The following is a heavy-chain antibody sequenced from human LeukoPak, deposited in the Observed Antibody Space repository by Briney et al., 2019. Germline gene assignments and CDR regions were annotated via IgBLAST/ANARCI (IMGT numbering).Heavy chain of an antibody. CDR2: ISYDGSNK. CDR3: ARDQYYYDSSGYYYGMDV. CDR1: GFTFSSYA. D-gene: IGHD3-22*01. J-gene: IGHJ6*02. V-gene: IGHV3-30-3*01. Sequence: GRSLRLSCAASGFTFSSYAMHWVRQAPGKGLEWVAVISYDGSNKYYADSVKGRFTISRDNSKNTLYLQMNSLRAEDTAVCYCARDQYYYDSSGYYYGMDVWGQGTTVTVSS.